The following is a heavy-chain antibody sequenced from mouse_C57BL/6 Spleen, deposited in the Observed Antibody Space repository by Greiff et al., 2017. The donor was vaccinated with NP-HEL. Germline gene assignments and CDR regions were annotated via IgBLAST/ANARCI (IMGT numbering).Heavy chain of an antibody. V-gene: IGHV5-17*01. J-gene: IGHJ4*01. CDR1: GFTFSDYG. CDR3: AKDYYYAMDY. Sequence: DVQLVESGGGLVKPGGSLKLSCAASGFTFSDYGMHWVRQAPEKGLEWVAYISSGSSTIYYAATVKGRFTISRDNAKNTLFLQMTSLRSEDTAMYYCAKDYYYAMDYWGQGTSVTVSS. D-gene: IGHD2-4*01. CDR2: ISSGSSTI.